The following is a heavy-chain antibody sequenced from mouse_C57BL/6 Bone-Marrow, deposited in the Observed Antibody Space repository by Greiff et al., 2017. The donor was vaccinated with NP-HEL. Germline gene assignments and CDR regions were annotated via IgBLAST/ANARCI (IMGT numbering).Heavy chain of an antibody. Sequence: EVHLVESGGGLVKPGGSLKLSCAASGFTFSDYGMHWVRQAPEKGLEWVAYISSGRSTIYYADTVKGRFTISRDNAKNTLFLQMTSLRSEDTAMYYCARHYGNFYYAMDYWGQGTSVTVSS. V-gene: IGHV5-17*01. CDR2: ISSGRSTI. D-gene: IGHD2-1*01. CDR3: ARHYGNFYYAMDY. J-gene: IGHJ4*01. CDR1: GFTFSDYG.